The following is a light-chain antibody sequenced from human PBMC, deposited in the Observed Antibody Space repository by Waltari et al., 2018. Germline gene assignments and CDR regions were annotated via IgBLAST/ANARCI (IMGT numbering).Light chain of an antibody. Sequence: QLVLIQSHSASASLGASVTLTCTLSSGHSSNVIARLQQQPEKGPRYLMKVNSDGSRSKGYEIPGRFSGSTSGAERYLAISSVQPEDEAGYCWQTGGHGTWVFGGGTKLTVL. CDR1: SGHSSNV. CDR2: VNSDGSR. V-gene: IGLV4-69*01. CDR3: QTGGHGTWV. J-gene: IGLJ3*02.